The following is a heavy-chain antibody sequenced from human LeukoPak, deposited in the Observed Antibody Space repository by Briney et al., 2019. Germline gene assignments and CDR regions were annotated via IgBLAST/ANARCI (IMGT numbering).Heavy chain of an antibody. CDR3: ARDKTGTNDAFDI. Sequence: PGGSLRLSCASSGFTFSSYSMNWVRQAPGKGLEWVSSISSSSTYIYYADSVKGRFTISRDNAKNSLYLQMNSLRAEDTAVYYCARDKTGTNDAFDIWGLGTMVTVSS. CDR1: GFTFSSYS. D-gene: IGHD1-7*01. V-gene: IGHV3-21*01. CDR2: ISSSSTYI. J-gene: IGHJ3*02.